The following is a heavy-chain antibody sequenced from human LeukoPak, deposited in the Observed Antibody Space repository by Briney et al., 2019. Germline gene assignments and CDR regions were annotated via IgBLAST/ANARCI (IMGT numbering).Heavy chain of an antibody. J-gene: IGHJ4*02. Sequence: GGSLRLSCAASGFTFSSYGMHWVRQAPGKGLEWVAVISYDGSNKYYADSVKGRFTISRDNSKNTLYLQMNSLRAEDTAVYYCAKESEVWELLLGYWGQGTLVTVSS. V-gene: IGHV3-30*18. CDR3: AKESEVWELLLGY. CDR2: ISYDGSNK. D-gene: IGHD1-26*01. CDR1: GFTFSSYG.